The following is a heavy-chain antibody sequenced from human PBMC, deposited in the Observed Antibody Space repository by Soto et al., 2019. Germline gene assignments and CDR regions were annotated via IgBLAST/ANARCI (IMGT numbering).Heavy chain of an antibody. D-gene: IGHD6-13*01. CDR2: FDPEDGET. Sequence: VASVKVSCKVSGYTLTELSMHWVRQTPGKGLEWMGGFDPEDGETIYAQKFQGRVTMTEDTSTDTAYMELSSLRSEDTAVYYCATQSSSWYDYWGQGTLVTVSS. CDR3: ATQSSSWYDY. V-gene: IGHV1-24*01. CDR1: GYTLTELS. J-gene: IGHJ4*02.